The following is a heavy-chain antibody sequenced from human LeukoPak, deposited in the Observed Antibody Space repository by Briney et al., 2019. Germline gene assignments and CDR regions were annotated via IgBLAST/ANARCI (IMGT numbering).Heavy chain of an antibody. CDR1: GGTFSSYA. CDR3: ASLEDGPWYYYYYTDV. V-gene: IGHV1-69*05. J-gene: IGHJ6*03. CDR2: IIPIFGTA. D-gene: IGHD5-24*01. Sequence: SVKVSCKASGGTFSSYAISWVRQAPGQGLEWMGGIIPIFGTANYAQKFQGRVTITTDESTSTAYMELSSLRSEDTAVYYCASLEDGPWYYYYYTDVWSEGTTVTVSS.